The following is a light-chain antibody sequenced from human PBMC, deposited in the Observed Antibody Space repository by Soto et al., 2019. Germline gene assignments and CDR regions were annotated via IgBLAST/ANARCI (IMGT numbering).Light chain of an antibody. Sequence: DIQLTQSPSFLSASVGDRVTITCRASQDINTYLAWYQQKPGKAPKLLIFAASTLQNGVPSRFSGSGSGTEFTVTIISLQLEDFATYYCQQRKSYPITFGQGTRLEIK. V-gene: IGKV1-9*01. CDR2: AAS. J-gene: IGKJ5*01. CDR1: QDINTY. CDR3: QQRKSYPIT.